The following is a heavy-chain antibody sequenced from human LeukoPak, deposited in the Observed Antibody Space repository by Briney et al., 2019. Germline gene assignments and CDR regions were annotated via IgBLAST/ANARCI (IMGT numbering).Heavy chain of an antibody. D-gene: IGHD3-22*01. Sequence: PSETLSLTCTVSGGSISSYYWSWIRQPPGKGLEWIGYIYYSGSTNYNPSLKSRVTISVDTSKNQFSLKLSSVTAADTAVYYCARTYYYDSSGYYSAYYYMDVWGKGTTVTISS. J-gene: IGHJ6*03. CDR3: ARTYYYDSSGYYSAYYYMDV. CDR2: IYYSGST. CDR1: GGSISSYY. V-gene: IGHV4-59*01.